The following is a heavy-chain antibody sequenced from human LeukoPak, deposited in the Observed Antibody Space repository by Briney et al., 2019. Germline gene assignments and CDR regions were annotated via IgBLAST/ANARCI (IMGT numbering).Heavy chain of an antibody. CDR1: GGSFSGYY. J-gene: IGHJ6*03. D-gene: IGHD4-23*01. V-gene: IGHV4-34*01. CDR3: ARVISTVVTYYYYYMDV. CDR2: INHSGST. Sequence: SETLSLTCAVYGGSFSGYYWSWIRQPPGKGLEWIGEINHSGSTNYNPSLESRVTISVDTSKNQFSLKLSSVTAADTAVFYCARVISTVVTYYYYYMDVWGKGTTVTVSS.